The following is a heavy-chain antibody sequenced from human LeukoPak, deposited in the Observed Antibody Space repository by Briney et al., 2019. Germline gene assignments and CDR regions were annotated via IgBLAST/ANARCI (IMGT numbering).Heavy chain of an antibody. CDR3: ASLTTVTTTFFLPL. CDR1: GGTFSSYA. D-gene: IGHD4-17*01. Sequence: GASVKVSCKASGGTFSSYAISWVRQAPGQGLEWMGGIIPIFGTANYAQKFQGRVTITADKSTSTAYMELSSLRSEDTAVYYCASLTTVTTTFFLPLWGQGTLVTVSS. J-gene: IGHJ4*02. V-gene: IGHV1-69*06. CDR2: IIPIFGTA.